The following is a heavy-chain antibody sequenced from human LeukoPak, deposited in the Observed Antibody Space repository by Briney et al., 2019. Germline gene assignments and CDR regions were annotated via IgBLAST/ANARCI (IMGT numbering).Heavy chain of an antibody. J-gene: IGHJ6*02. CDR2: IIPIFGIA. D-gene: IGHD2-15*01. CDR3: ARDLHCSGGSCFSRYYYYYGMDV. Sequence: ASVKVSCKASGGTFSSYAISWVRQAPGQGLGWMGRIIPIFGIANYAQKFQGRVTITADKSTSTAYMELSSLRSEDTAVYYCARDLHCSGGSCFSRYYYYYGMDVWGQGTTVTVSS. CDR1: GGTFSSYA. V-gene: IGHV1-69*04.